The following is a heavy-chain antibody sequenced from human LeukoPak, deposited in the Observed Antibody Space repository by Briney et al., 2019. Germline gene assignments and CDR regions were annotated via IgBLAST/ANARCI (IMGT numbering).Heavy chain of an antibody. Sequence: SETLSLTCTVSGGSISSSSYYWGWIRQPPGKGLEWIGSIYYSGSTYYNPSLKSRVTISVDTSKNQFSLKLSSVTAADTAVYYCARAIAADHAPYYYYGMDVWGQGTTVTVSS. D-gene: IGHD6-13*01. V-gene: IGHV4-39*07. CDR2: IYYSGST. CDR3: ARAIAADHAPYYYYGMDV. CDR1: GGSISSSSYY. J-gene: IGHJ6*02.